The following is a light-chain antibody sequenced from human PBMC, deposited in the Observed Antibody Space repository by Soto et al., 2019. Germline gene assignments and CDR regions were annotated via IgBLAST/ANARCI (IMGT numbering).Light chain of an antibody. CDR2: ASN. CDR3: GTWDNSLSAVV. Sequence: QSALTQPPSVSAAPGQKVTISCSGSSSNIGNNYVSWYQQLPGTAPKLLIYASNKRPSGIPDRFSGSKSGTSATLGITGLQTGDEADYYCGTWDNSLSAVVFGGGTKLTVL. CDR1: SSNIGNNY. J-gene: IGLJ2*01. V-gene: IGLV1-51*01.